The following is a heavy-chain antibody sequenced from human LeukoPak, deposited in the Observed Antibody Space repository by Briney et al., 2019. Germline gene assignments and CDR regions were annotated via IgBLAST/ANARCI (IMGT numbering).Heavy chain of an antibody. Sequence: SETLSLTCTVSGGSISSNYWSWIRQSPGKGLEWIGYIHYSGSTNYNPSLKSRVTISVDTSKNQFSLKLSPVTAADTAVYYCARVGVDYSGNIIKYYFDYWGQGTLVTVSS. D-gene: IGHD4-23*01. V-gene: IGHV4-59*01. CDR3: ARVGVDYSGNIIKYYFDY. CDR2: IHYSGST. CDR1: GGSISSNY. J-gene: IGHJ4*02.